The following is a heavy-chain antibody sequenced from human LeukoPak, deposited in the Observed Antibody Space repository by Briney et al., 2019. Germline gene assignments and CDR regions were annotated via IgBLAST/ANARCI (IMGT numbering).Heavy chain of an antibody. CDR2: IYYSGST. CDR3: ARDLAAAGTIAGFDP. Sequence: SETLSLTCTVSGGSISSYYWSSIRQPPGKGLEWIGYIYYSGSTNYNPSLKSRVTISVDTSKNQFSLKLSSVTAADTAVYYCARDLAAAGTIAGFDPWGQGTLVTVSS. CDR1: GGSISSYY. V-gene: IGHV4-59*01. D-gene: IGHD6-13*01. J-gene: IGHJ5*02.